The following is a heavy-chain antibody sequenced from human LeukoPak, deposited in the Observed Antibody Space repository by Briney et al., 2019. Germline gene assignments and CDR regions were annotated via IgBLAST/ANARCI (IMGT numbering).Heavy chain of an antibody. CDR3: TRDWGSRGSTNAFDI. Sequence: PGGSLRLSCAASGFTFSSYAMSWVRQAPGKGLVWVSRINSDGSNTTYADSVKGRFTISRDNAKSTLYMQMNGLRAEDTAVYYCTRDWGSRGSTNAFDIWGQGTMVTVSS. CDR1: GFTFSSYA. J-gene: IGHJ3*02. V-gene: IGHV3-74*03. CDR2: INSDGSNT. D-gene: IGHD3-16*01.